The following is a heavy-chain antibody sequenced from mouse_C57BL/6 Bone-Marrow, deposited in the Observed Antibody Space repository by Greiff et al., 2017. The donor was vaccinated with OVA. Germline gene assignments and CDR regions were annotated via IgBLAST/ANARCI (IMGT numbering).Heavy chain of an antibody. CDR1: GYTFTSYW. CDR2: IDPSDSYT. D-gene: IGHD1-1*01. Sequence: QVQLQQPGAELVMPGASVKLSCKASGYTFTSYWMHWVKQRPGQGLEWIGEIDPSDSYTNYNQKFKGKSTLTVDKSSSTAYMQLSSLTSEDSAVYYCARCFYYYGSSPHFDYWGQGTTLTVSS. J-gene: IGHJ2*01. V-gene: IGHV1-69*01. CDR3: ARCFYYYGSSPHFDY.